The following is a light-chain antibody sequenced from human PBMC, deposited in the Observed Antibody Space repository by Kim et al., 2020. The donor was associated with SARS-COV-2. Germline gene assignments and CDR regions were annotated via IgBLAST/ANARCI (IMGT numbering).Light chain of an antibody. CDR2: WAS. CDR3: QQYYSTPPS. J-gene: IGKJ2*03. CDR1: KTVLDNSNNKND. Sequence: RATLNCKSSKTVLDNSNNKNDLAWYQQNPGQAPKLLIYWASIRESGVSDRFSGSGSETDFTLTISSLQAEDVAVYYCQQYYSTPPSFGQGTKLEI. V-gene: IGKV4-1*01.